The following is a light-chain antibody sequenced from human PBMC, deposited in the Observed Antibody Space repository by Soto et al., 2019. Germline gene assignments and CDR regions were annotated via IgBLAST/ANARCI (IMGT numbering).Light chain of an antibody. CDR3: AAWDDSLNVVV. CDR2: YDD. J-gene: IGLJ2*01. V-gene: IGLV1-36*01. CDR1: SSNIGNNA. Sequence: QSVLTQPPSVSEAPRQRVTISSSGSSSNIGNNAVNWYQQLPGKAPKLLIYYDDLLPSGVSDRFSGSKSGTSASLAISGLQSEDEADYYCAAWDDSLNVVVFGGGTKLTVL.